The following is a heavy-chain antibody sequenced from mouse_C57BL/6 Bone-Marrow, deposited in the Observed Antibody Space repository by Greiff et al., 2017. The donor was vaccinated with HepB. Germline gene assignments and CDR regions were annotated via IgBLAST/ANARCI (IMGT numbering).Heavy chain of an antibody. CDR1: GFSLTSYA. CDR2: IWTGGGT. Sequence: VQVVESGPGLVAPSQSLSITCTVSGFSLTSYAISWVRQPPGKGLEWLGVIWTGGGTNYNSALKSSLSISKDNSKSQVFLKMNSLQTDDTARYYCARLLLRCTGYFDVWGTGTTVTVSS. D-gene: IGHD1-1*01. J-gene: IGHJ1*03. V-gene: IGHV2-9-1*01. CDR3: ARLLLRCTGYFDV.